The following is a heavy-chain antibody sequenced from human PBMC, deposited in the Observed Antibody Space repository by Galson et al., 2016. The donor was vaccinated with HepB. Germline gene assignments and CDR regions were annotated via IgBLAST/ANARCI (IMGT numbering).Heavy chain of an antibody. CDR2: INHSGST. CDR1: GGSLSGYY. D-gene: IGHD3-3*01. V-gene: IGHV4-34*01. J-gene: IGHJ6*02. CDR3: ARQIRFTISGGGNYYYGMDA. Sequence: SETLSLTCAVYGGSLSGYYWSWIRQPPGKGLEWIGEINHSGSTYYNPSLKSRVTISVDTSKNQFSLKLRSVTAADTAVYYCARQIRFTISGGGNYYYGMDAWGQGTTVTVSS.